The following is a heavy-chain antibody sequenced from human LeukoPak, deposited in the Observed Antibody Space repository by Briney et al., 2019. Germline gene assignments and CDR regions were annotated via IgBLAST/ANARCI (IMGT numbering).Heavy chain of an antibody. CDR3: ARGQDIVVVVAKNGTTGGFDL. Sequence: PSETLSLTCAVYGGSFSGYYWSWIRQPPGKGLEWIGEINHSGSTNYNPSLKSRVTISVDTSKNQFSLKLSSVTAADTAVYYCARGQDIVVVVAKNGTTGGFDLWGQGTLVTVSS. D-gene: IGHD2-15*01. V-gene: IGHV4-34*01. J-gene: IGHJ5*02. CDR1: GGSFSGYY. CDR2: INHSGST.